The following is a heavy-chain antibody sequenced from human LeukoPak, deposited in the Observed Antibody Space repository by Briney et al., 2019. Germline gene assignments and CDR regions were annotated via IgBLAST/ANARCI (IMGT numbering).Heavy chain of an antibody. J-gene: IGHJ4*02. D-gene: IGHD2-2*01. CDR3: AKDLIIVVVPAARRRPFDY. V-gene: IGHV3-23*01. CDR1: GFTFSSYA. Sequence: GGSLRLSCGASGFTFSSYAMSWVRQAPGKGLEWVSAISGSGGSTYYADSVKGRFTISRDNSKNTLYLQMDSLRAGDTAVYYCAKDLIIVVVPAARRRPFDYWGQGTLVTVSS. CDR2: ISGSGGST.